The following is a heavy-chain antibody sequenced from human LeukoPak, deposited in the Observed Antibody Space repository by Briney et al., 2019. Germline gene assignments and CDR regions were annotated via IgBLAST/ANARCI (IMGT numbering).Heavy chain of an antibody. V-gene: IGHV3-66*02. CDR3: ARARGYGDSYYFVY. CDR2: IYSGGST. D-gene: IGHD4-17*01. Sequence: QPGGSLRLSCAASGLTVSSNYMSWVRQAPGKGLEWVSVIYSGGSTYYADSVKGRFTISRDNSKNTLYLQMNSLRAEDTAVYYCARARGYGDSYYFVYWGQGTLVTVSS. CDR1: GLTVSSNY. J-gene: IGHJ4*02.